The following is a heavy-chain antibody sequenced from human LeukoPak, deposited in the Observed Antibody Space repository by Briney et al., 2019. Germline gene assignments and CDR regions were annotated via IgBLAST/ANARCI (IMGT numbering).Heavy chain of an antibody. V-gene: IGHV3-48*01. CDR2: ISSSASSI. D-gene: IGHD2-2*02. Sequence: PGGSLRLSCAASGFTFSSFGVNWVRQAPGKGLEWVSFISSSASSIYYEDSVKGRFTVSRDNAKNSLYLQMNSLRAEDTAMYYCASQLGYCTTTNCYRTLEYWGQGTLVTVSS. J-gene: IGHJ4*02. CDR3: ASQLGYCTTTNCYRTLEY. CDR1: GFTFSSFG.